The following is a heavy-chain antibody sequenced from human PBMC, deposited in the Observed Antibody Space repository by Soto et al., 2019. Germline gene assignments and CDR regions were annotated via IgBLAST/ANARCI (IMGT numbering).Heavy chain of an antibody. CDR1: GYTLTESS. CDR3: ATATRTYYYYYGMDV. J-gene: IGHJ6*02. D-gene: IGHD5-12*01. Sequence: ASVKVSCKVSGYTLTESSMHWVRQAPGKGLEWMGGFDPEDGETIYAQKFQGRVTMNEDTSTDTAYMELSSQRSQDTAVYYCATATRTYYYYYGMDVWGQGTTVTVSS. V-gene: IGHV1-24*01. CDR2: FDPEDGET.